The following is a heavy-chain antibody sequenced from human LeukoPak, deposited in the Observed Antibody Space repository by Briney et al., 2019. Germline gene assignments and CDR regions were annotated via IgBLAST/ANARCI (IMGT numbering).Heavy chain of an antibody. D-gene: IGHD1-20*01. CDR1: GFTFSSAW. V-gene: IGHV3-15*01. CDR3: NTAVRRKIVISGKTYLSDY. CDR2: VKSKTDGATT. J-gene: IGHJ4*02. Sequence: GGSLTHSRAASGFTFSSAWINWVRQAPGKGLEWVGRVKSKTDGATTDYAVPVKGRLTISRDDSENTISLQMHSLKTEDSAVYYCNTAVRRKIVISGKTYLSDYWGQGTLVTVSS.